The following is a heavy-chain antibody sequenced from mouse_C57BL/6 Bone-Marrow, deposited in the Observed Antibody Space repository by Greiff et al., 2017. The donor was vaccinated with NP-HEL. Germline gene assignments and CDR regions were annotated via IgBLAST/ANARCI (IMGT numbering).Heavy chain of an antibody. CDR2: IDPNSGGT. CDR3: ARYYYGSSSFDY. CDR1: GYTFTSYL. V-gene: IGHV1-72*01. J-gene: IGHJ2*01. Sequence: VQLKESGAELVKPGASVKLSCKASGYTFTSYLMHWVKQRPGRGLEWIGRIDPNSGGTKYNEKFKSKATLTVDKSSSTAYMQLNSLTSEDSAVYYCARYYYGSSSFDYWGQGTTLTVSS. D-gene: IGHD1-1*01.